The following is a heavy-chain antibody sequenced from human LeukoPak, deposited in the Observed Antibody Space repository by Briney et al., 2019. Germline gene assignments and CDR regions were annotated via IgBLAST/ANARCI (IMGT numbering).Heavy chain of an antibody. CDR3: ARSDSYGYSHYYYYMDV. Sequence: SETLSLTCTVSGGSISSSSYYWGWIRQPPGKGLEWIGSIYYSGSTYYNPSLKSRATISVDTSKNQFSLKLSSVPAADTAVYYCARSDSYGYSHYYYYMDVWGKGTTVTVSS. D-gene: IGHD5-18*01. V-gene: IGHV4-39*01. CDR2: IYYSGST. J-gene: IGHJ6*03. CDR1: GGSISSSSYY.